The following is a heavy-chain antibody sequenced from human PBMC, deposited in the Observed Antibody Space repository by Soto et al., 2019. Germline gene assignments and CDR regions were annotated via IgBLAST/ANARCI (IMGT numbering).Heavy chain of an antibody. D-gene: IGHD3-10*01. J-gene: IGHJ6*03. CDR2: IYYSGST. V-gene: IGHV4-39*01. Sequence: SETLSLTCTVSGGSISSSSYYWGWIRQPPGKGLEWIGSIYYSGSTYYNPSLKSRVTISVDTSKNQFSLKLSSVTAADTAVYYCARRTQRGVRGVIPENIDPEQTSYYYYMDVWGKGTTVTVSS. CDR1: GGSISSSSYY. CDR3: ARRTQRGVRGVIPENIDPEQTSYYYYMDV.